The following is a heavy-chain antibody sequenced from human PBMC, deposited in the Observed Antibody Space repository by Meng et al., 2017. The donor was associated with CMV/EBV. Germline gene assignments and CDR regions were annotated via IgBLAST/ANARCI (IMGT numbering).Heavy chain of an antibody. CDR2: INPNSGGT. V-gene: IGHV1-2*02. Sequence: QVQLVQDVGKVKKRGASVKVSCKVSGYTFTGYYMHWVRQAPGQGLEWMGWINPNSGGTNYAQKFQGRVTMTRDTSISTAYMELSRLRSDDTAVYYCARDRVAVAGNHWFDPWGQGTLVTVSS. J-gene: IGHJ5*02. CDR3: ARDRVAVAGNHWFDP. CDR1: GYTFTGYY. D-gene: IGHD6-19*01.